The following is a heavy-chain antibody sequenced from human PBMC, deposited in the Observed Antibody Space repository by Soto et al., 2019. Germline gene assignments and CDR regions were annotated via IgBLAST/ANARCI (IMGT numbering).Heavy chain of an antibody. CDR3: ARDLDAFDT. CDR1: GVTVTSNY. CDR2: IYSGENA. Sequence: EVQLVQSGGGLVQPGGSLRLSCAGYGVTVTSNYMNWVRQAPGKGLEWVSVIYSGENAYYADSVAGRFTISRDNSKNTLYLQMNSLRVEDTAVYYFARDLDAFDTWCQGTTVIVSS. V-gene: IGHV3-53*01. J-gene: IGHJ3*02.